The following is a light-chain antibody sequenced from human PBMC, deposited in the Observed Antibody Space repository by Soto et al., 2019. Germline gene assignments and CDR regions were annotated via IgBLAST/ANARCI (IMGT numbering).Light chain of an antibody. J-gene: IGKJ1*01. CDR3: QQYGSSPQT. CDR2: GAS. V-gene: IGKV3-20*01. Sequence: IVMTQSPATLSVSPGERATLSCRASQSVSSYLAWYQQKPGQAPRLLISGASTRATGIPARFSGSGSGTDFTLTISRLEPEDFAVYYCQQYGSSPQTFGQGTKVDI. CDR1: QSVSSY.